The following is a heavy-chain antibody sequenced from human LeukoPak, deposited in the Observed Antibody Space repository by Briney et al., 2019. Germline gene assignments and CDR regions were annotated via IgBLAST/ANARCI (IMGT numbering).Heavy chain of an antibody. Sequence: ASVKVSCKASGYTFTGYYMHWVRQAPGQGLEWMGWTNPNSGGTNYAQKFQGRVTMTRDTSISTAYMELSRLRSDDTAVYYCARDLGRTIFGVVDNWFDPWGQGTLVTVSS. CDR2: TNPNSGGT. J-gene: IGHJ5*02. D-gene: IGHD3-3*01. CDR3: ARDLGRTIFGVVDNWFDP. CDR1: GYTFTGYY. V-gene: IGHV1-2*02.